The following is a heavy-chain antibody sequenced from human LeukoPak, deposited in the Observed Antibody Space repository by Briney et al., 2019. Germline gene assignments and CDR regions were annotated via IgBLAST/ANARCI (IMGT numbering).Heavy chain of an antibody. J-gene: IGHJ6*02. CDR1: GGSISSSSYY. V-gene: IGHV4-39*07. Sequence: PSETLSLTCTVSGGSISSSSYYWGWIRQPPGKGLEWIGSIYYSGSTNYNPSLKSRVTISVDTSKNQFSLKLSSVTAADTAVYYCARGDSINYYGMDVWGQGTTVTVSS. CDR2: IYYSGST. CDR3: ARGDSINYYGMDV. D-gene: IGHD3-22*01.